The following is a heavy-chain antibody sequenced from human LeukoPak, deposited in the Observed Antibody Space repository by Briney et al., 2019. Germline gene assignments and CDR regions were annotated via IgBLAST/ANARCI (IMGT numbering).Heavy chain of an antibody. CDR1: GGSISSSSYY. CDR3: ARGNSSGYRLPFDY. CDR2: IYYSGST. Sequence: PSETLSLTCTVSGGSISSSSYYWGWIRQPPGKGLEWIGSIYYSGSTYYNPSLKSRVTISVDTSKNQFSLKLSSVTAADTAVYYCARGNSSGYRLPFDYWGQGTLVTVSS. V-gene: IGHV4-39*07. D-gene: IGHD3-22*01. J-gene: IGHJ4*02.